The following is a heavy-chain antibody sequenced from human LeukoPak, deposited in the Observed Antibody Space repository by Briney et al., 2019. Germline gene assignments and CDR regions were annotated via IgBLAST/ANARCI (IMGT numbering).Heavy chain of an antibody. CDR2: ISAYNGNT. CDR1: GYTFTTYG. CDR3: AREGSSGWYGY. V-gene: IGHV1-18*01. Sequence: ASVKVSCKASGYTFTTYGISWVRQTPGQGLEWMGWISAYNGNTNYAQKLQGRVTMTTDTSTSTAYMELRSLRSDDTAMYYCAREGSSGWYGYWGQGTLVTVSS. J-gene: IGHJ4*02. D-gene: IGHD6-19*01.